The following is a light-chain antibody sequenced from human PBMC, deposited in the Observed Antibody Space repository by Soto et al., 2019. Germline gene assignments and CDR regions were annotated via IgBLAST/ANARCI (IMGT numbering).Light chain of an antibody. CDR1: RSVGNNY. CDR2: DAS. CDR3: QQYAYSPLN. V-gene: IGKV3-20*01. Sequence: DIVLTQSPGTLSLSPGERATLSCRASRSVGNNYLAWYQQRPGQAPNLLIYDASSRATGIPDRFSGSGSGTDFTLTITRLEPEDSAMYYCQQYAYSPLNFGGGTKVDIK. J-gene: IGKJ4*01.